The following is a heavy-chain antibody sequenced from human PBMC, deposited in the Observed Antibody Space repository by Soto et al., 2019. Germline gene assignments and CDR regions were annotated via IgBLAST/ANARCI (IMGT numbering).Heavy chain of an antibody. Sequence: SVKVSCKAPGGTFSTYAISWVRQAPGQGLEWMGGVIPIFGTPKYAQKFQGRVTITADESTSTGYMELRSLRSEDTAVYYCARSQGGSSSLDIYYYYYYGMDVWGQGTTVTGSS. J-gene: IGHJ6*02. D-gene: IGHD2-15*01. CDR2: VIPIFGTP. CDR1: GGTFSTYA. V-gene: IGHV1-69*13. CDR3: ARSQGGSSSLDIYYYYYYGMDV.